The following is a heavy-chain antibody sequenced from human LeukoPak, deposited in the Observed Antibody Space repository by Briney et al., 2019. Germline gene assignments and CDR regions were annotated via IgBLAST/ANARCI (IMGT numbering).Heavy chain of an antibody. V-gene: IGHV3-23*01. D-gene: IGHD3-3*01. CDR1: GFTFSTYA. CDR3: AKSPRDLKVFDY. Sequence: PGGSLRLSCAASGFTFSTYAMSWVCQAPGKGLEWVSSISGSVGSTNYADSVKGRFIITRDNSKNTLHLQMSSLRDEDTAVYHCAKSPRDLKVFDYWGQGTLVTVPS. J-gene: IGHJ4*02. CDR2: ISGSVGST.